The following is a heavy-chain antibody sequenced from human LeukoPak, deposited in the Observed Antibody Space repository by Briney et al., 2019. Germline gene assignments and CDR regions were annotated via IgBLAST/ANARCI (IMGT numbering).Heavy chain of an antibody. D-gene: IGHD2-2*01. Sequence: GGSLRLSCAPSGFTFGDYGMSWFRQAPGKGLEWVGFIRSKTYGGTTEYAASVKGRFTISRDDSKSIVYLQMNSLKTEDTAVFYCARGTYQYDYWGQGTLVTVSS. J-gene: IGHJ4*02. CDR2: IRSKTYGGTT. V-gene: IGHV3-49*03. CDR1: GFTFGDYG. CDR3: ARGTYQYDY.